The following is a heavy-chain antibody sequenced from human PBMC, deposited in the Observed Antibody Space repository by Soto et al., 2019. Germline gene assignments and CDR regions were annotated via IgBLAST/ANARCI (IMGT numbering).Heavy chain of an antibody. CDR2: INPTDSET. CDR1: GHRFTTYW. CDR3: ASPTMTSTSFYCAMDV. Sequence: PGESLKISCKTSGHRFTTYWISWMRQMPGKGLEYMGKINPTDSETKYSPSFEGHVTFSVDRSTSTAYVRWNSLKASDTAISYCASPTMTSTSFYCAMDVWVQGTTVTVSS. D-gene: IGHD4-17*01. V-gene: IGHV5-10-1*01. J-gene: IGHJ6*02.